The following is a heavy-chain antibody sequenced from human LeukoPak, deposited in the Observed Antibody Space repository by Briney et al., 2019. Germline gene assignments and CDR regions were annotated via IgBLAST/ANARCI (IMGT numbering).Heavy chain of an antibody. CDR2: IYHGGST. J-gene: IGHJ4*02. CDR3: AREANGGAYSSGWNPSTLSGTPFDY. Sequence: SETLSLTCTVSGGSISSGGYYWSWIRQPPGKGLEWIGYIYHGGSTYYNPSLKSRVTISVDRSKNQFSLKLSSVTAADTAVFYCAREANGGAYSSGWNPSTLSGTPFDYWGQGTLVTVSS. V-gene: IGHV4-30-2*01. D-gene: IGHD6-19*01. CDR1: GGSISSGGYY.